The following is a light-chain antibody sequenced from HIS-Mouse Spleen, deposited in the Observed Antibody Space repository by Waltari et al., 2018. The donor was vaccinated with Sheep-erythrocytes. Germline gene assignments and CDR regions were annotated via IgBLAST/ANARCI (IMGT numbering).Light chain of an antibody. V-gene: IGKV4-1*01. CDR3: QQYYSTPLT. CDR2: WAS. Sequence: DIVMTQSPDSLAVSLGERATINCKSSESVLYSSNNKNYLAWYQEKPGQPPKQIIYWASTRESGVPDRFSGSGSGTDFTLTISSLQAEDVAVYYCQQYYSTPLTFGGGTKVEIK. CDR1: ESVLYSSNNKNY. J-gene: IGKJ4*01.